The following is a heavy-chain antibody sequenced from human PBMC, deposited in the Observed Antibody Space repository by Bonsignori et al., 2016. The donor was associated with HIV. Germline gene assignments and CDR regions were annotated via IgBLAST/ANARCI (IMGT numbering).Heavy chain of an antibody. Sequence: WIRQPPGKGLEWVSSISSSSSYIYYADSVKGRFTISRDNAKNSLYLQMNSLRAEDTAVYYCARGNAVAGTMWGQGTLVTVSS. D-gene: IGHD6-19*01. CDR3: ARGNAVAGTM. CDR2: ISSSSSYI. V-gene: IGHV3-21*06. J-gene: IGHJ4*02.